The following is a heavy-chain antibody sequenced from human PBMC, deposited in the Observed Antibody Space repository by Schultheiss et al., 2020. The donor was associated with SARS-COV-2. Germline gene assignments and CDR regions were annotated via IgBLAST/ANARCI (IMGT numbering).Heavy chain of an antibody. V-gene: IGHV4-39*07. Sequence: GSLRLSCAASGFTFSSYSMNWVRQAPGKGLEWIGSIYYSGSTYYNPSLKSRVTISVDTSKNQFSLKLSSVTAADTAVYYCARRLYCSSTSCYFPRPRNWFDPWGQGTLVTVSS. CDR1: GFTFSSYS. CDR2: IYYSGST. CDR3: ARRLYCSSTSCYFPRPRNWFDP. D-gene: IGHD2-2*01. J-gene: IGHJ5*02.